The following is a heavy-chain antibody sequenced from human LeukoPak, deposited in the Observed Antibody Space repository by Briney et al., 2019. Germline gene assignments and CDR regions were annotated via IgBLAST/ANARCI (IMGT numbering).Heavy chain of an antibody. D-gene: IGHD6-19*01. CDR2: IYYSGST. V-gene: IGHV4-59*01. J-gene: IGHJ5*02. CDR1: GGSISSYY. CDR3: AREGRSSGWYWFDP. Sequence: SETLSLTCTVSGGSISSYYWSWIRQPPGKGLEWIGYIYYSGSTNYNPSLKSRVTLSVDTSKNQFSLKLSSVTAADTAVYYCAREGRSSGWYWFDPWSQGTLVTVSS.